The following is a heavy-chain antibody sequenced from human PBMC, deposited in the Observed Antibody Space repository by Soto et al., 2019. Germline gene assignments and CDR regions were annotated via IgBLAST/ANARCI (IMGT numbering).Heavy chain of an antibody. Sequence: GGSLRLSCAASGFTFNSYAMNWVRQAPGKGLEWVSVISGNGRTTDYADSVKGRFTISRDNSKNTLNLQMNSLRAEDTAVYYCAVPGSEWPLTPFDFWGQGTLVTVSS. CDR2: ISGNGRTT. CDR1: GFTFNSYA. CDR3: AVPGSEWPLTPFDF. D-gene: IGHD3-3*01. J-gene: IGHJ4*02. V-gene: IGHV3-23*01.